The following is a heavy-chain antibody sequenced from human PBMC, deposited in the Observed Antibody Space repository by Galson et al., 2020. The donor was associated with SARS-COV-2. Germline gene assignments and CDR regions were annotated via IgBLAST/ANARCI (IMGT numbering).Heavy chain of an antibody. V-gene: IGHV3-30-3*01. CDR2: ISYDGSNK. J-gene: IGHJ6*04. Sequence: GGSLRLSCAASGFTFSSYAMHWVRQAPGKGLEWVAVISYDGSNKYYSDSVQGRFTISRDNSKNTRYLQRNSLRAEDTAVYYCARSSSGSYYYGMDVWGKGTTVTVSS. D-gene: IGHD3-10*01. CDR3: ARSSSGSYYYGMDV. CDR1: GFTFSSYA.